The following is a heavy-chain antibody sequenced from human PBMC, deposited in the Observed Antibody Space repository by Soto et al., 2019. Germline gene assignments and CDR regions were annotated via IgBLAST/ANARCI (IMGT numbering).Heavy chain of an antibody. CDR3: AKEGQNIVVVPAAYENWFEP. J-gene: IGHJ5*02. V-gene: IGHV3-23*01. D-gene: IGHD2-2*01. CDR1: GFTFSSYA. CDR2: ISGSGGST. Sequence: WGSLRLSCAASGFTFSSYAMSWVRHAPGKGLEWVSAISGSGGSTYYADSVKGRFTISRDNSKNTLYLQMNSLRAEDTAVYYCAKEGQNIVVVPAAYENWFEPWGQGTLVTVSS.